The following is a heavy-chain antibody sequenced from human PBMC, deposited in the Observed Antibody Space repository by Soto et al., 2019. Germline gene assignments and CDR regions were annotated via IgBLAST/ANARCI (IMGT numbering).Heavy chain of an antibody. Sequence: QMQLVQSGAEVKRPGASVRVSCKSSGYTFTSFYIHWVRQAPGQGLEWMGIINPSGGITNFAQRFQGRVTMTRDMSTNKQYMELSSLKSDDTAVYYCASSPAFSSSWYGIPPDPSHGMDVWGQGTTVTVS. D-gene: IGHD6-13*01. J-gene: IGHJ6*02. CDR3: ASSPAFSSSWYGIPPDPSHGMDV. CDR2: INPSGGIT. V-gene: IGHV1-46*01. CDR1: GYTFTSFY.